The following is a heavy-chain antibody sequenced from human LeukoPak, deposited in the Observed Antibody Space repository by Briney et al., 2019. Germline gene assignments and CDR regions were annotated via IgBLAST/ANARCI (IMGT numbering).Heavy chain of an antibody. V-gene: IGHV4-59*12. Sequence: SETLSLTCTVSGGSISSYYWSWIRQPPGKGLEWIGYIYYSGSTNYNPSLKSRVTISVDTSKNQFSLKLSSVTAADTAVYYCARGEDDYVWGSYRYTGMSPLDYWGQGTLVTVSS. J-gene: IGHJ4*02. CDR2: IYYSGST. CDR1: GGSISSYY. CDR3: ARGEDDYVWGSYRYTGMSPLDY. D-gene: IGHD3-16*02.